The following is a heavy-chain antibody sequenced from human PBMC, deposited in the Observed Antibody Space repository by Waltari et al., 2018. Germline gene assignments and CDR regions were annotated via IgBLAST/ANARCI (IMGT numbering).Heavy chain of an antibody. V-gene: IGHV4-34*01. CDR1: GGSFSDSY. CDR3: ARRRSLPHPYYFDY. CDR2: INHSGNT. Sequence: QVHLQQWCEGLLKPSATLSLTCAVYGGSFSDSYWSWIRQPPGKGLEWIGEINHSGNTNYNPSLKSRVTTSVDTSKTQFSLKVTSVTAADTAVYYCARRRSLPHPYYFDYWGQGTLVTVSS. J-gene: IGHJ4*02.